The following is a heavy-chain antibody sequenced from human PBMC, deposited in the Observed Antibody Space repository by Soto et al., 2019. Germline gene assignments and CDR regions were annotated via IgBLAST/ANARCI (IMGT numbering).Heavy chain of an antibody. J-gene: IGHJ4*02. CDR1: GGTFSSYA. CDR3: ARDGVDGYKTGFFDY. CDR2: IIPIFGTA. D-gene: IGHD5-12*01. Sequence: SVEVSCKASGGTFSSYAISWVRQAPGQGLEWMGGIIPIFGTANYAQKFKGRVTITADESTSTAYMELSSLRSEDTAVYYCARDGVDGYKTGFFDYWGQGTLVTVSS. V-gene: IGHV1-69*13.